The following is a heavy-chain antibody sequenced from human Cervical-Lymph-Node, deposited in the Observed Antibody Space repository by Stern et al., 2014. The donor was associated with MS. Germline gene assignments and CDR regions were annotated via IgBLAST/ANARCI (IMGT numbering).Heavy chain of an antibody. Sequence: ESGPTLVKPTQTLTLTCTFSGFSLSTSGVGVGWIRQPPGKALEWLAIIYWDDDKRYSPSLKSRLTITKDTSKNQVVLTMTNMDPVDTATYYCARTSAFTIFGVDYFDYWGQGTLVTVSS. CDR2: IYWDDDK. CDR1: GFSLSTSGVG. J-gene: IGHJ4*02. D-gene: IGHD3-3*01. V-gene: IGHV2-5*02. CDR3: ARTSAFTIFGVDYFDY.